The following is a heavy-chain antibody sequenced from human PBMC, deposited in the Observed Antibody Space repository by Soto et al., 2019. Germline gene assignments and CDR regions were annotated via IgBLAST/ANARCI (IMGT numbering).Heavy chain of an antibody. Sequence: SETLSLTCAVSGYSISSGYYWAWIRQPPGKGLEWIGTIYHSGGTFHNPSLKSRVTISVDTAKNQFSLKLRSVTAADTAVYYCAVGYCGSASCSREYFQHWGQGTLVTVSS. CDR2: IYHSGGT. D-gene: IGHD2-2*01. J-gene: IGHJ1*01. V-gene: IGHV4-38-2*01. CDR3: AVGYCGSASCSREYFQH. CDR1: GYSISSGYY.